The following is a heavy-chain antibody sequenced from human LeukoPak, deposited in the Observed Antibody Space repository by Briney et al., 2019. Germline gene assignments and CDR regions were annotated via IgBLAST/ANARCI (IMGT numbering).Heavy chain of an antibody. CDR1: GFTFSDYY. D-gene: IGHD5-24*01. CDR3: ARDPGNGYWGGFDY. J-gene: IGHJ4*02. Sequence: GGSLRLSCAASGFTFSDYYMSWVRQAPGKGLEWVANINPDGSEKYYVDSVKGRFTISRDNAKNSLYLQMDSLRVADTAVYYCARDPGNGYWGGFDYWGQGTLVTVSS. CDR2: INPDGSEK. V-gene: IGHV3-7*05.